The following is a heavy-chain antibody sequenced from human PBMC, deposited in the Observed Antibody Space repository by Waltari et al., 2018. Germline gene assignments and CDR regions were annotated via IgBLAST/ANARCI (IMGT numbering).Heavy chain of an antibody. V-gene: IGHV3-7*01. CDR1: GFSFSNHW. CDR2: IRKDGGLK. J-gene: IGHJ4*02. Sequence: EVQLVESGGALVQPGGSLRLSCVGSGFSFSNHWMTGVRQVPGKGLEWVATIRKDGGLKYYLDSVKGRFTISRDNARNSLYLQMSSLRVEDTAMYHCASQIRYNSGWVPFDYWGLGTLVTVSS. CDR3: ASQIRYNSGWVPFDY. D-gene: IGHD6-19*01.